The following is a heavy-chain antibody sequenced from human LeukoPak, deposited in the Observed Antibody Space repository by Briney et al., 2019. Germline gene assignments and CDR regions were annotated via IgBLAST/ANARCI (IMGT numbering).Heavy chain of an antibody. Sequence: GGSLRLSCAASGFTFSSYAMHWVRQAPGKGLEWVALISYDGSNKYYADSVKGRFTISRDNSKNTLYLQMNSLTAEDTAVYYCARVRYNSSSGRFDYWGQGTLVTVSS. D-gene: IGHD6-6*01. CDR1: GFTFSSYA. CDR2: ISYDGSNK. CDR3: ARVRYNSSSGRFDY. J-gene: IGHJ4*02. V-gene: IGHV3-30*04.